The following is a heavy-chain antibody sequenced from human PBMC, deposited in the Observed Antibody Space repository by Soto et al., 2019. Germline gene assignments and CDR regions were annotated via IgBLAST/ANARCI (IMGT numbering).Heavy chain of an antibody. D-gene: IGHD3-10*01. CDR1: GFTFSTFD. CDR3: LKGSWLDY. Sequence: QSGGSLRLSCAASGFTFSTFDMTWVRQAPGKGLEWVSLIRGVAGSTHYPDSVKGRFTISKDNSNNMLYLEMNSLRADDTAVYFCLKGSWLDYWGQGNMVTVSS. J-gene: IGHJ4*02. V-gene: IGHV3-23*01. CDR2: IRGVAGST.